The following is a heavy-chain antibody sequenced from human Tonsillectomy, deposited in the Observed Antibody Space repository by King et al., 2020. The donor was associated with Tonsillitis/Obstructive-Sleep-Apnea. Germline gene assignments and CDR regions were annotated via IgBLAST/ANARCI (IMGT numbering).Heavy chain of an antibody. CDR1: GGSISSNY. J-gene: IGHJ3*02. CDR3: AASIQLWSFNAFDI. CDR2: IYYTGST. Sequence: VQLQESGPGLVKTSETLSLSCTVSGGSISSNYWSWIRQPPGRGLEWIGYIYYTGSTNYNPSLKSRVTISVDTSTNQFSLWLSSVTAADTAVYYCAASIQLWSFNAFDIWGQGTMVTVSS. V-gene: IGHV4-59*08. D-gene: IGHD5-18*01.